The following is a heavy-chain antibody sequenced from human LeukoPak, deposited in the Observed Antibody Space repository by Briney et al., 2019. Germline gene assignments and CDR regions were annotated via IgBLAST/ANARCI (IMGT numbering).Heavy chain of an antibody. CDR1: GGSISSGDYY. CDR2: IYYSGST. CDR3: ARDPVGMDGYGEGDY. D-gene: IGHD4-17*01. J-gene: IGHJ4*02. Sequence: SQTLSLTCTVSGGSISSGDYYWSWIRQPPGKGLEWIGYIYYSGSTYYNPSLKSRVTISVDTSKNQFSLKLSSVTAADTAVYYCARDPVGMDGYGEGDYWGQGTLVTVSS. V-gene: IGHV4-30-4*01.